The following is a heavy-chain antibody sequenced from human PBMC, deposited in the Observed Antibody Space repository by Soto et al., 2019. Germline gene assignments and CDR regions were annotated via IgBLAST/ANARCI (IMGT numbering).Heavy chain of an antibody. Sequence: GGSLRLSCVASGFTLSRYWMSWVRQAPGKGLEWVANINPDGRERNYVDSVKGRFTISRDNAKNSLYLQMNSLRAEHTAVYYCARDPVVTYWGQGTLVTVSS. J-gene: IGHJ4*02. D-gene: IGHD3-22*01. V-gene: IGHV3-7*01. CDR1: GFTLSRYW. CDR3: ARDPVVTY. CDR2: INPDGRER.